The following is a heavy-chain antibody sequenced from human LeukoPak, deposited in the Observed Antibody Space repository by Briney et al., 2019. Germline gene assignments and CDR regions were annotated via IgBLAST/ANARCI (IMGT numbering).Heavy chain of an antibody. CDR1: GYTFTSYA. D-gene: IGHD4-17*01. J-gene: IGHJ4*02. CDR3: ARDQKDYGDYIPGPGDY. Sequence: ASVKVSCKASGYTFTSYAMNWVRQAPGQGLEWMGWISAYNGNTNYAQKLQGRVTMTTDTSTSTAYMELRSLRSDDTAVYYCARDQKDYGDYIPGPGDYWGQGTLVTVSS. V-gene: IGHV1-18*01. CDR2: ISAYNGNT.